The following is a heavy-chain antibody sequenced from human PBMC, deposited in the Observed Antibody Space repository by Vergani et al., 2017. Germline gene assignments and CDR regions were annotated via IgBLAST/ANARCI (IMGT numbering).Heavy chain of an antibody. J-gene: IGHJ6*02. CDR1: GYSFTSYW. D-gene: IGHD6-13*01. V-gene: IGHV5-10-1*01. CDR3: SRLLIAAAGTNYYYYGMDV. Sequence: EVQLVQSGAEVKKPGESLRISCKGSGYSFTSYWISWVRQMPGKGLEWMGRIYPSDSYTNYSPSFQGHVTISADKSISTAYLQWSSLKASDTAMYYCSRLLIAAAGTNYYYYGMDVWGQGTTVTVSS. CDR2: IYPSDSYT.